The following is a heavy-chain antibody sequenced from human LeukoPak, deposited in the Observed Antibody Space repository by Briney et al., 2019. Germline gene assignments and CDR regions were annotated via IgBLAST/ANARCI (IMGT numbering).Heavy chain of an antibody. CDR2: IYRSGST. CDR3: AREGEYYDYVWGSYRHLGFDY. CDR1: GYSISSGYY. Sequence: SETLSLTCTVSGYSISSGYYWDWIRQPPGKGLEWIGNIYRSGSTDYNPSLRSRVTISLDTSKNQFSLRLTSVTAADMAVYYCAREGEYYDYVWGSYRHLGFDYWGQGALVTVSS. V-gene: IGHV4-38-2*02. D-gene: IGHD3-16*02. J-gene: IGHJ4*02.